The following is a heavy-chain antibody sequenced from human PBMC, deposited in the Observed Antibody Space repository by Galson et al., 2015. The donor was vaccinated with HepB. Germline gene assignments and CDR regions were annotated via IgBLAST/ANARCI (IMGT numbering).Heavy chain of an antibody. D-gene: IGHD3-16*01. CDR1: GFTFSGYW. J-gene: IGHJ5*02. V-gene: IGHV3-74*01. CDR2: IDSGGTDI. Sequence: ALRLSCAASGFTFSGYWMHWVRQAPGKGLEWVSGIDSGGTDIRHADSVKGRFTISRDNAQNTLYLQMNSVRAEDTAVYYCVKDFHYADYPWGQGTLVTVSS. CDR3: VKDFHYADYP.